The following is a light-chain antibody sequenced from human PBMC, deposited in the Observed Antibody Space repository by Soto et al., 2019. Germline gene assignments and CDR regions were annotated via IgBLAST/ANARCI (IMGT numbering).Light chain of an antibody. CDR3: SSYTSSSPYV. J-gene: IGLJ2*01. V-gene: IGLV2-14*01. CDR2: DVS. Sequence: QSALTQPASVSGSPGQSITISCTGTSSDVGGYNYVSWYQQHPGKAPKLMIYDVSNRPSGVSNSFSGSKSGNTASLTISGLQAEDEADYYCSSYTSSSPYVFGGGTKLTVL. CDR1: SSDVGGYNY.